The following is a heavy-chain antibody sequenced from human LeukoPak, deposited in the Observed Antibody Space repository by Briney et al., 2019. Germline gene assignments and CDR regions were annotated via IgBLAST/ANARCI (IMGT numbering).Heavy chain of an antibody. CDR1: GGSISSSSYY. V-gene: IGHV4-39*07. J-gene: IGHJ1*01. CDR3: ARAPLAYQPVVLFEN. Sequence: SSETLSLTCTVSGGSISSSSYYWGWIRQPPGKGLEWIGSIYYSGSTYYNPSLKSRVTISVDTSKNQFSLKLSSVTAADTAFYYCARAPLAYQPVVLFENWGQGTLVTVSS. CDR2: IYYSGST. D-gene: IGHD2-2*01.